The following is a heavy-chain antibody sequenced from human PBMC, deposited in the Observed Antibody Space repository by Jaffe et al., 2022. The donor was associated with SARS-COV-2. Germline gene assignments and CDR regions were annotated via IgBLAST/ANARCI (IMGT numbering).Heavy chain of an antibody. CDR1: GYTFTSYA. D-gene: IGHD6-19*01. J-gene: IGHJ4*02. V-gene: IGHV7-4-1*02. CDR3: ARESWEQWLARGRDYFDY. CDR2: INTNTGNP. Sequence: QVQLVQSGSELKKPGASVKVSCKASGYTFTSYAINWVRQAPGQGLEWMGWINTNTGNPTYAQGFTGRFVFSLDTSVSTAYLQISNLKPEDSAVYYCARESWEQWLARGRDYFDYWGQGTLVTVSS.